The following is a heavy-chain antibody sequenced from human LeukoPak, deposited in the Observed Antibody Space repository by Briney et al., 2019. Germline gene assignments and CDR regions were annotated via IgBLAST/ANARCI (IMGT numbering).Heavy chain of an antibody. D-gene: IGHD3-16*02. CDR2: MNPNSGNT. Sequence: ASVKVSCKASGCTFTSYDINWVRQATGQGLGWMGWMNPNSGNTGYAQKFQGRVTMTRNTSISTAYMELSSLRSEDTAVYYCARGHRYDYAWGSYRRPTDYWGQGTLVTVSS. CDR3: ARGHRYDYAWGSYRRPTDY. CDR1: GCTFTSYD. V-gene: IGHV1-8*01. J-gene: IGHJ4*02.